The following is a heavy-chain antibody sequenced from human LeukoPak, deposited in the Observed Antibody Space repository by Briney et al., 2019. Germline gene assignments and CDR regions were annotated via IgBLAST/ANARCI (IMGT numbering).Heavy chain of an antibody. CDR2: ISGSGGST. V-gene: IGHV3-23*01. J-gene: IGHJ3*02. CDR3: AKDMAWLVMIGAFDI. D-gene: IGHD6-19*01. CDR1: GFTFSSYA. Sequence: GGSLRLSCAASGFTFSSYAMSWVRRAPGKGLEWVSAISGSGGSTYYADSVKGRFTISRHNSKNTLYLQTNSLRAEDPAVYYCAKDMAWLVMIGAFDIGGQGTMVTVSS.